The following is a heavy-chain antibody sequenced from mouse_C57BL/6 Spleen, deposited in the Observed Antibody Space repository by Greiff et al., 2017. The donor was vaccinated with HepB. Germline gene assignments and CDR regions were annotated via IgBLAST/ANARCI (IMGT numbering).Heavy chain of an antibody. CDR2: IDPSDSYT. CDR3: ARYYGSSYVWYFDV. D-gene: IGHD1-1*01. CDR1: GYTFTSYW. Sequence: QVQLQQPGAELVKPGASVKLSCKASGYTFTSYWMQWVKQRPGQGLEWIGEIDPSDSYTNYNQKFKGKATLTVDTSSSTAYMQLSSLTSEDTAVYYCARYYGSSYVWYFDVWGTVTTVTVSS. V-gene: IGHV1-50*01. J-gene: IGHJ1*03.